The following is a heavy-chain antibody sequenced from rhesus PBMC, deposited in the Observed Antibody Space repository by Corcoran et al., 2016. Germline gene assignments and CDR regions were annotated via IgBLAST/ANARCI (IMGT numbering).Heavy chain of an antibody. CDR3: AASAGIAAAASY. CDR2: IMINGCNT. D-gene: IGHD6-31*01. V-gene: IGHV3-178*01. Sequence: EVQLVESGGGLAKPGGSMRLSCAASGFPFSDYNMDWVRQAPGKGLGWFSRIMINGCNTWYEDSRKCRFTISRENAQNTLYLQMNSLRGEDTAVYYCAASAGIAAAASYWGQGVLVTVSS. CDR1: GFPFSDYN. J-gene: IGHJ4*01.